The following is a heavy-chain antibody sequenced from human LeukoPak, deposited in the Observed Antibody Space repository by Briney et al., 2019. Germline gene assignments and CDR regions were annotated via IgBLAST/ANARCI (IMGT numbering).Heavy chain of an antibody. CDR1: GCTFSSSW. Sequence: GGSLRLSCAGSGCTFSSSWIHWVRQGPGKGLVWVARMNGDGSTINYADSVKGRFTISRDNAKNTVYLQMSSLRDEDTAIYYCARAGNFRFDYWGQGTLVTVSS. D-gene: IGHD1-7*01. CDR3: ARAGNFRFDY. CDR2: MNGDGSTI. V-gene: IGHV3-74*01. J-gene: IGHJ4*02.